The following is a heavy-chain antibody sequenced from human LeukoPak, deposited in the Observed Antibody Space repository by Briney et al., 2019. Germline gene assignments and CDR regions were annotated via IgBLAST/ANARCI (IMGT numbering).Heavy chain of an antibody. CDR2: ISNDGSNG. V-gene: IGHV3-30*04. CDR1: GFTFNTYA. CDR3: ARSSVVVAAVLFDY. J-gene: IGHJ4*02. D-gene: IGHD2-15*01. Sequence: PGGSLRLSCAASGFTFNTYAMHWVRQAPGKGLEWVASISNDGSNGYYVDSVKGRFTISRDNSDNTLDLQMNGLRAEDTAVYYCARSSVVVAAVLFDYWGQGTLVTVSS.